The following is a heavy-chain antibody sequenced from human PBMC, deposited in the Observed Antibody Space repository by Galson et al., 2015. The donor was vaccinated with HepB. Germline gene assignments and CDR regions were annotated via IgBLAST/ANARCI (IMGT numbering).Heavy chain of an antibody. D-gene: IGHD6-13*01. V-gene: IGHV3-30-3*01. J-gene: IGHJ6*02. CDR2: ISYDGSNK. Sequence: SLRLSCAASGFTFSSYAMHWVRQAPGKGLEWVAVISYDGSNKYYADSVKGRFTISRDNAKNLLYLQMNSLRAEDTAVYYCARDIIGGIEAAGTDYYYGMDVWGQGTTVTVSS. CDR1: GFTFSSYA. CDR3: ARDIIGGIEAAGTDYYYGMDV.